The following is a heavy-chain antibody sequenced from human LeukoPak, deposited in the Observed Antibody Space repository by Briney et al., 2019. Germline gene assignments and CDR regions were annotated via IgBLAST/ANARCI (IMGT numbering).Heavy chain of an antibody. CDR3: ACRDLTSIWSGP. CDR1: GYTFTTYW. Sequence: GESLKISCKGSGYTFTTYWIGWVCQMPGKGLEWMGVIYPGDSRIRYNPSFEGQVTISADKSISTAYLQWSSLKASDTAIYCACRDLTSIWSGPWGQGTLVTVSS. J-gene: IGHJ5*02. V-gene: IGHV5-51*01. D-gene: IGHD2-2*01. CDR2: IYPGDSRI.